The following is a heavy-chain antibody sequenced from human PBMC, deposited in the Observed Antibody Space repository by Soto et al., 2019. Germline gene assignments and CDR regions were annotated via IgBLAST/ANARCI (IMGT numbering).Heavy chain of an antibody. CDR3: ATGKRDAFDI. CDR2: MIPYNGNT. D-gene: IGHD1-26*01. CDR1: GYTFTSYG. Sequence: ASVKVSCKASGYTFTSYGISWVRQAPGQGLEWMGWMIPYNGNTGYAQKFQGRVTMTRNTSISTAYMELSSLRSEDTAVYYCATGKRDAFDIWGQGTMVTVSS. V-gene: IGHV1-8*02. J-gene: IGHJ3*02.